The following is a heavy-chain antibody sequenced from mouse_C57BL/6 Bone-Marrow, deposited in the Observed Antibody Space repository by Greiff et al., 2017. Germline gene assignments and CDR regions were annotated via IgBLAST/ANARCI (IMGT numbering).Heavy chain of an antibody. CDR1: GYTFTSYW. CDR2: IDPSDSYT. Sequence: QVQLQQPGAELVRPGTSVKLSCKASGYTFTSYWMHWVKQRPGQGLEWIGVIDPSDSYTNYNQKFKGKATLTVDTSSSTAYMQRSSLTAEDSAVYYCARRGTGTGFAYWGQGTLVTVSA. D-gene: IGHD4-1*01. V-gene: IGHV1-59*01. J-gene: IGHJ3*01. CDR3: ARRGTGTGFAY.